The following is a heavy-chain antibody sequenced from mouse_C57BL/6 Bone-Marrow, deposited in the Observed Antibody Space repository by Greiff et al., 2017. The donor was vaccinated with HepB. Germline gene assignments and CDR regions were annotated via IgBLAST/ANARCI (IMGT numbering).Heavy chain of an antibody. D-gene: IGHD2-10*02. CDR3: ARYGSSYAMDY. CDR2: ISDGGSYT. V-gene: IGHV5-4*03. CDR1: GFTFSSYA. Sequence: EVKLMESGGGLVKPGGSLKLSCAASGFTFSSYAMSWVRQTPEKRLEWVATISDGGSYTYYPDNVKGRFTISRDNAKNNLYLQMSHLKSEDTAMYYCARYGSSYAMDYWGQGTSVTVSS. J-gene: IGHJ4*01.